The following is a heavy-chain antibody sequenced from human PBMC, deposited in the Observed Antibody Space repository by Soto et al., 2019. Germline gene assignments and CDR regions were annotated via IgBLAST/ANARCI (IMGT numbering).Heavy chain of an antibody. CDR2: TSYDGKNK. J-gene: IGHJ4*02. CDR1: GFTFSGHA. Sequence: QVQLVESGGGVVQPGKSLRLSCAASGFTFSGHAMHWVRQAPGKGLEWVALTSYDGKNKYYADSLKGRFTISRDNSNNTLHLQINSLRHEDAAVYYCVRALGYCYSKGVDYWGQGTLVTVSS. CDR3: VRALGYCYSKGVDY. V-gene: IGHV3-30*04. D-gene: IGHD2-21*02.